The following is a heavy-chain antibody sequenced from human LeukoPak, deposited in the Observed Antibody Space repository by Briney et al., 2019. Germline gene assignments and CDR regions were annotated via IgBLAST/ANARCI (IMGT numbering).Heavy chain of an antibody. J-gene: IGHJ4*02. CDR1: GFTFTNFA. V-gene: IGHV3-23*05. CDR3: AKGPLIKVAGTTWDY. Sequence: GGSLRLSCAASGFTFTNFAMSWVRQAPGKGLEWVSAISSSGSSTYYADSVKGRFTISRDNSKNTLHLQMNSLRAEDTAVYYCAKGPLIKVAGTTWDYWGQGTLVTVSS. CDR2: ISSSGSST. D-gene: IGHD6-19*01.